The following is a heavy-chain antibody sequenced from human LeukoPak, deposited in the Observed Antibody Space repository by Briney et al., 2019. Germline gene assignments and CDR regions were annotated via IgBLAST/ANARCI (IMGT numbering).Heavy chain of an antibody. D-gene: IGHD6-19*01. CDR2: IHASGST. CDR1: GGSISSYY. CDR3: AGRAQTTGWSFDY. V-gene: IGHV4-4*07. Sequence: SETLSLTCIVSGGSISSYYWSWIRQPAGKGLEWIGQIHASGSTNYNPSLKSRVAMSVDTSKNQFSLELSSVTAADTAVYYCAGRAQTTGWSFDYWGQGALVTVSS. J-gene: IGHJ4*02.